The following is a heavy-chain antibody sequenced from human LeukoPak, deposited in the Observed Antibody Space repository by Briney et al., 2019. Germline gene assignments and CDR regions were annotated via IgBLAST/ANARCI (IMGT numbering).Heavy chain of an antibody. J-gene: IGHJ5*02. CDR1: GGSISSYY. Sequence: SETLSLTCTVSGGSISSYYWSWIRQPPGKGLEWIGYIYYSGSTNYNPSLKSRVTISVDTSKNQFSLKLTSVTAADTAVYYCARGHDYGDSWWFDPWGQGTLVTVSS. CDR2: IYYSGST. CDR3: ARGHDYGDSWWFDP. D-gene: IGHD4-17*01. V-gene: IGHV4-59*12.